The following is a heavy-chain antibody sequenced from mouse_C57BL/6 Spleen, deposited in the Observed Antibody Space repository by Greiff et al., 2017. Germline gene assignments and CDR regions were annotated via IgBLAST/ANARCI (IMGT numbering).Heavy chain of an antibody. V-gene: IGHV1-82*01. CDR2: IYPGDGAT. D-gene: IGHD4-1*01. Sequence: VQLQQSGPELVPPGASVKISCKASGYAFSRSWMNWVKQRPGTGLEWIGRIYPGDGATNYNGKFKGKATLTAAKSSSTAYMQLSSLTSEDSAVYFCARTGTDYCDYWGQGTTRTVSS. J-gene: IGHJ2*01. CDR1: GYAFSRSW. CDR3: ARTGTDYCDY.